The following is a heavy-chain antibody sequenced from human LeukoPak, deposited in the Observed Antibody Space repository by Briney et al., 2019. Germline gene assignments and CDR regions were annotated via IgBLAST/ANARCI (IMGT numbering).Heavy chain of an antibody. Sequence: SVKVSCKASGGTFSSYAISWVRRAPGQGLEWMGGIIPIFGTANYAQKFQGRVTITADESTSTAYMELSSLRSEDTAVYYCARGRYCSSTSCSLYWFDPWGQGTLVTVSS. J-gene: IGHJ5*02. CDR1: GGTFSSYA. D-gene: IGHD2-2*01. V-gene: IGHV1-69*13. CDR3: ARGRYCSSTSCSLYWFDP. CDR2: IIPIFGTA.